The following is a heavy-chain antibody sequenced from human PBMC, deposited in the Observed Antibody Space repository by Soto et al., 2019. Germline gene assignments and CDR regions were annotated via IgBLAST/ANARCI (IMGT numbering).Heavy chain of an antibody. CDR3: ARRASGVGDDAFDI. Sequence: QLQLQESGPGLVKPSETLSLTCTVSGGSISSSSYYWGWIRQPPGKGLEWIGSIYYSGSTYYNPSLKSRVTISVDTSKNQFSLKLSSVTAADTAVYYCARRASGVGDDAFDIWGQGTMVTVSS. J-gene: IGHJ3*02. D-gene: IGHD3-10*01. CDR1: GGSISSSSYY. V-gene: IGHV4-39*01. CDR2: IYYSGST.